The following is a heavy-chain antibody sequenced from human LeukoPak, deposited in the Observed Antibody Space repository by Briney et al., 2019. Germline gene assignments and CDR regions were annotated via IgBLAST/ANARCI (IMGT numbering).Heavy chain of an antibody. J-gene: IGHJ5*02. CDR2: ISYDGGNK. Sequence: GGSLRLSCAASGFTFSSYGMHWVRQAPGKGLEWVAVISYDGGNKYYADSVKGRFTISRDNSKNTLYLQMNSLRAEDTAVYYCAKDLISTWGQGTLVTVSS. D-gene: IGHD3-16*01. V-gene: IGHV3-30*18. CDR1: GFTFSSYG. CDR3: AKDLIST.